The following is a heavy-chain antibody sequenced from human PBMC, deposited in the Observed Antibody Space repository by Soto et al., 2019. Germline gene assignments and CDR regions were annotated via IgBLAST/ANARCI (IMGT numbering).Heavy chain of an antibody. Sequence: QVQLQESGPGLVKPSQTLSLTCTVSGGSISSGGYYWSWIRQHPGKGLEWIGYIYYSGSTYYNQSLKCRVTISVDTSMNLFSLKLSSVTAADTAVYYCARSVDFWSGAPEYWGQGTLVTVSS. CDR1: GGSISSGGYY. D-gene: IGHD3-3*01. CDR3: ARSVDFWSGAPEY. V-gene: IGHV4-31*03. J-gene: IGHJ4*02. CDR2: IYYSGST.